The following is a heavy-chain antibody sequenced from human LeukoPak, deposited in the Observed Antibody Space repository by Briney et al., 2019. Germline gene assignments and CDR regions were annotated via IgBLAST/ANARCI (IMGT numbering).Heavy chain of an antibody. D-gene: IGHD2-15*01. CDR2: INPNSGGT. J-gene: IGHJ4*02. CDR3: ARAIVVLADTEYYFDH. V-gene: IGHV1-2*04. Sequence: ASVKVSCKASGYTFTGYYMHWVRQAPGQGLEWMGWINPNSGGTNYAQKFQGWVTMTRDTSISTAYMELSRLRSDDTAVYYCARAIVVLADTEYYFDHWGQGTLVSVSS. CDR1: GYTFTGYY.